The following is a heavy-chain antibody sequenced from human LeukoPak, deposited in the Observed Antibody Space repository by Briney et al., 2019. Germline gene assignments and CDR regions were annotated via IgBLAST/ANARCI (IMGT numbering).Heavy chain of an antibody. D-gene: IGHD2-15*01. J-gene: IGHJ4*02. CDR3: ARLGFCSDGSCYSLDS. Sequence: PGGSLRLSCAASGFTFSNYEMNWVRQAPGMGLEWVSYITSSGPTAFYADSVKGRFNISRDNAQNSLFLQMNNLTAEDTAIYYCARLGFCSDGSCYSLDSWGQGILVTVSS. V-gene: IGHV3-48*03. CDR2: ITSSGPTA. CDR1: GFTFSNYE.